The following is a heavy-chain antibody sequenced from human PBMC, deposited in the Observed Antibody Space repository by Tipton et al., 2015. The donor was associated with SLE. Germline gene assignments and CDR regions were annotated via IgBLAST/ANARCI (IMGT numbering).Heavy chain of an antibody. CDR3: ARATNWLLFY. Sequence: TLSLTCTVSGGSISSYYWSWIRQPPGKGLEWIGYIYYSGSTNDNPTLKSRVTISVDTSKNQFSLKLSSVTAADTAVDYCARATNWLLFYWGQGTLVTVSS. CDR1: GGSISSYY. CDR2: IYYSGST. J-gene: IGHJ4*02. V-gene: IGHV4-59*07. D-gene: IGHD3-9*01.